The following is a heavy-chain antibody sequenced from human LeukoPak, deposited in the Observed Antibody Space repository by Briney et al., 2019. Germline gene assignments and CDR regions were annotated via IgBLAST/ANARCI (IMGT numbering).Heavy chain of an antibody. Sequence: SGTLSLTCTVSGDSISSYYWTWFRQPPGKGLEWIGFIYHSGSANYTPYLKSQVTISVDTTKNQLSLKQRSVNAADTAVYYCAGGGSPPGPRGIERCDYWGQGTLVTVSS. J-gene: IGHJ4*02. CDR3: AGGGSPPGPRGIERCDY. D-gene: IGHD5-24*01. CDR1: GDSISSYY. V-gene: IGHV4-59*08. CDR2: IYHSGSA.